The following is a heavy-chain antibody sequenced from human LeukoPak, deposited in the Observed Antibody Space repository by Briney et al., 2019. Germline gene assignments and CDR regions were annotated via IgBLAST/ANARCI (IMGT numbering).Heavy chain of an antibody. CDR1: GFSFSVYW. V-gene: IGHV3-74*01. Sequence: GGSLRLSCAASGFSFSVYWMHWVRQAPGKGPVWVSRIKTDGSITDYADSVKGRFTISRDNAKNTLYLQMNSLRAEDTAVYYCARGRPNYYFDCWGQGTLVTVSS. CDR2: IKTDGSIT. D-gene: IGHD4/OR15-4a*01. J-gene: IGHJ4*02. CDR3: ARGRPNYYFDC.